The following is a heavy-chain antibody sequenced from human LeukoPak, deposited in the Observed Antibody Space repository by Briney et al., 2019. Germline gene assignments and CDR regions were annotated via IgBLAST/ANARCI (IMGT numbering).Heavy chain of an antibody. V-gene: IGHV5-51*01. D-gene: IGHD6-13*01. J-gene: IGHJ4*02. CDR3: ARPSYSGSWLPFDY. Sequence: GESLKISCKGSGYTFTSYWIGWVRQMPGKGLEWMGIICPGDSDTRYSPSFQGQVTISADKSISTTYLQWSSLKASDTAMYYCARPSYSGSWLPFDYWGQGTLVTVSS. CDR2: ICPGDSDT. CDR1: GYTFTSYW.